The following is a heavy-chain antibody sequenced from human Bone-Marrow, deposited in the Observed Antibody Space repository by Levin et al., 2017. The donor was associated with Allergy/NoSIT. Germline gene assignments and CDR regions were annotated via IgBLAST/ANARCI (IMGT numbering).Heavy chain of an antibody. Sequence: PGGSLRLSCAASGFTFSSYSMNWVRQAPGKGLEWVSYISSSSSTIYYADSVKGRFTISRDNAKNSLYLQMNSLRAEDTAVYYCARDSIVVVVAATEGPNWFDPWGQGTLVTVSS. D-gene: IGHD2-15*01. CDR1: GFTFSSYS. J-gene: IGHJ5*02. V-gene: IGHV3-48*04. CDR2: ISSSSSTI. CDR3: ARDSIVVVVAATEGPNWFDP.